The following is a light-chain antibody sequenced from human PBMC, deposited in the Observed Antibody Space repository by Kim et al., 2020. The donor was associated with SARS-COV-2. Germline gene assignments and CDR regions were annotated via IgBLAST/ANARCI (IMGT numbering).Light chain of an antibody. J-gene: IGKJ2*01. Sequence: DIQMTQSPSTLSASVGDRVTITCRAGQSVGSWLAWYQQKPGKAPKLLIYMASSLQSGVPSRFSGSGSGTDFTLTISSLQPDDFATYYCQQYNTYSYTFGQGTKLEI. V-gene: IGKV1-5*03. CDR1: QSVGSW. CDR2: MAS. CDR3: QQYNTYSYT.